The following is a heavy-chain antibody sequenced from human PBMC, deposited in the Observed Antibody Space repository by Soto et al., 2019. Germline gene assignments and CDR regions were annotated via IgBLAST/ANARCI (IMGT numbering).Heavy chain of an antibody. D-gene: IGHD2-15*01. Sequence: QVQLQESGPGLVKPSQTLSLTCTVSGGSISSGGYYWSWIRQHPGKGLEWIGYIYYSGSTYYNPSLKSRVTISVDKSKNQFSLKLSSVTAADTAVYYCARTSCSGGSCYKIDYWGQGTLVTVSS. J-gene: IGHJ4*02. CDR3: ARTSCSGGSCYKIDY. V-gene: IGHV4-31*03. CDR1: GGSISSGGYY. CDR2: IYYSGST.